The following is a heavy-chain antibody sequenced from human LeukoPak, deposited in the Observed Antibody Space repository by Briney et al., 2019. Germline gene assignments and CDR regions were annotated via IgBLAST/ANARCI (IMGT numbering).Heavy chain of an antibody. D-gene: IGHD5-18*01. CDR2: ISAYNGNT. Sequence: ASVTVSCKASGYTFTSYGISWVRQAPGQGLEWMGWISAYNGNTNYAQKLQGRVTMTTDTSTSTAYMELRSLRSDDTAVYYCARDGEYIDGGIQKDYWGQGTLVTVSS. CDR3: ARDGEYIDGGIQKDY. J-gene: IGHJ4*02. V-gene: IGHV1-18*01. CDR1: GYTFTSYG.